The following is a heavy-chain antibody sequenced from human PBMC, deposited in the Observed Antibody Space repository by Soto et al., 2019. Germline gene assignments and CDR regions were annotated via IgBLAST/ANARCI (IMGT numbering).Heavy chain of an antibody. CDR3: AKDRGYSYGTSYYYCMDV. D-gene: IGHD5-18*01. Sequence: PGGSLRLSCAASGFTFSSYGMHWVRQAPGKGLEWVAVISYDGSNKYYADSVKGRFTISRDNSKNTLYLQMNSLRAEDTAVYYCAKDRGYSYGTSYYYCMDVWGQGTTVSVSS. V-gene: IGHV3-30*18. CDR1: GFTFSSYG. CDR2: ISYDGSNK. J-gene: IGHJ6*02.